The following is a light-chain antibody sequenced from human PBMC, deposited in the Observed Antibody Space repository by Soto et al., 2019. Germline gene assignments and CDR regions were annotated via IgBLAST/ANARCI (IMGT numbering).Light chain of an antibody. Sequence: QSVLTQPRSASGTPGQRVTISCSGSSSNIGSNSVHWFQQVPGTAPKPLIYSSNQRPSGVPERFSGSKSGTSASLAISGLQSEDEADYYCAAWDDSLNGHIFGTGTKLTVL. CDR1: SSNIGSNS. V-gene: IGLV1-44*01. CDR3: AAWDDSLNGHI. CDR2: SSN. J-gene: IGLJ1*01.